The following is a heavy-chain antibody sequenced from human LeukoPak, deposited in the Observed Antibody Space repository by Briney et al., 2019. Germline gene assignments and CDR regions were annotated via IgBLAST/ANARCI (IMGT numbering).Heavy chain of an antibody. CDR1: GFTFSSYA. J-gene: IGHJ4*02. Sequence: GGSLRLSCAASGFTFSSYAMIWVRQAPGKGLEWVSAISGSGGSTYYADSVEARFTISRDNCKNTLYLQMNSLRAEDTAVYYCAKDRWEETYYGSGSYWDYWGQGTLVTVPS. V-gene: IGHV3-23*01. CDR2: ISGSGGST. D-gene: IGHD3-10*01. CDR3: AKDRWEETYYGSGSYWDY.